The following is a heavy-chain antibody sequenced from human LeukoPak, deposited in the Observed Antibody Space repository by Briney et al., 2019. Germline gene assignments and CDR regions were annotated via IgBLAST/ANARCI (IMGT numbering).Heavy chain of an antibody. CDR2: INLYSGGA. CDR3: ASTTGGSSGWYVY. CDR1: GYTFTDYY. J-gene: IGHJ4*02. Sequence: ASVKVSCKASGYTFTDYYMHWVRQAPGQGLEWMGCINLYSGGAHYAQKFQDWLSMTRDTSINTAYMELSSLRSDDTAVYYCASTTGGSSGWYVYWGQGTLVTVSS. D-gene: IGHD6-19*01. V-gene: IGHV1-2*04.